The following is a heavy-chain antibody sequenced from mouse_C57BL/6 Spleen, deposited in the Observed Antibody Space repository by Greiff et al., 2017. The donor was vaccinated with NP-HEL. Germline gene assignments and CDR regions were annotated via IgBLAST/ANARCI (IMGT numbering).Heavy chain of an antibody. Sequence: EVQLQQSGPELVKPGASVKMSCKASGYTFTDYNMHWVKQSHGKSLEWIGYINPNNGGTSYNQKFKGKATLTVNKSSSTAYMELRSLTSEDSAVYYCARDYGSSYAFDYWGQGTTLTVSS. CDR1: GYTFTDYN. CDR2: INPNNGGT. V-gene: IGHV1-22*01. D-gene: IGHD1-1*01. CDR3: ARDYGSSYAFDY. J-gene: IGHJ2*01.